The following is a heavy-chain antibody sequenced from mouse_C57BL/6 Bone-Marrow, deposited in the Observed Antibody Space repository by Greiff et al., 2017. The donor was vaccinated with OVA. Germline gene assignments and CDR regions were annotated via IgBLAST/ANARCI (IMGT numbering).Heavy chain of an antibody. CDR1: GFTFSDFY. J-gene: IGHJ4*01. CDR2: SRNKANDYTT. CDR3: ARDGGSYYYAMDY. Sequence: EVKVVESGGGLVQSGRSLRLSCATSGFTFSDFYMEWVRQAPGKGLEWIAASRNKANDYTTEYSASVKGRFIVSRDTSQSILYLQMNALRAEDTAIYYCARDGGSYYYAMDYWGQGTSVTVSS. V-gene: IGHV7-1*01.